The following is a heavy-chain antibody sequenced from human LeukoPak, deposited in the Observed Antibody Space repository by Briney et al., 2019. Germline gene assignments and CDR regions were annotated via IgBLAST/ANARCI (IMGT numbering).Heavy chain of an antibody. Sequence: SETLSLTCTVSGYSISSGYYWGWIRQPPGKGLEWNGSIYHSGSTYYNPSLKSRVTISVDTSKNQFSLKLSSVTAADTAVYYCARLDFLNWFDPWGQGTLVTVSS. CDR2: IYHSGST. J-gene: IGHJ5*02. CDR1: GYSISSGYY. V-gene: IGHV4-38-2*02. CDR3: ARLDFLNWFDP.